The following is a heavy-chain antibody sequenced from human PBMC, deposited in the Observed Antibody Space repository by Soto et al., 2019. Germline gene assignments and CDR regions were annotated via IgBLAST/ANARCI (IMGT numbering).Heavy chain of an antibody. J-gene: IGHJ4*02. Sequence: QITLKESGPTLVKPTQTLTLTCTFSGFSLSTSGVGVGWIRQPPGKALEWLAIIYWDDDKRYSPSLKNRLTIPQDTSEHHGLLTITNMHPTDTATYYCAHCSRSSNWTFDYWGQGTLVTVSS. V-gene: IGHV2-5*02. CDR3: AHCSRSSNWTFDY. CDR2: IYWDDDK. CDR1: GFSLSTSGVG. D-gene: IGHD6-13*01.